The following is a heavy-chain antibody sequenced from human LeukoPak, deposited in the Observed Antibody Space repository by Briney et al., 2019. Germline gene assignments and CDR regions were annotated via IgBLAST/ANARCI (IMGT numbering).Heavy chain of an antibody. V-gene: IGHV3-48*02. CDR3: VRGDGWFGELLNFDN. CDR2: ISSSSSAI. CDR1: GFTFSNYD. J-gene: IGHJ4*02. Sequence: GGSLRLSCAASGFTFSNYDMNWVRRAPGKGLEWVSYISSSSSAIYYADSVKGRFTISRDNAKNSLYLQMNSLRDEDTAVYYCVRGDGWFGELLNFDNWGQGTLVTVSS. D-gene: IGHD3-10*01.